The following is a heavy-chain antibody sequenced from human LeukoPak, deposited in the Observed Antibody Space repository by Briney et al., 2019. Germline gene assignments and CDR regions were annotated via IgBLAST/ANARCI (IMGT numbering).Heavy chain of an antibody. CDR1: GDSVSSNSAA. CDR2: TYYRSKWYN. CDR3: ARVVTVAWSERRPGYYYLDV. J-gene: IGHJ6*03. Sequence: SQTLSLTCAISGDSVSSNSAAWNWIRQSPSRGLEWLGRTYYRSKWYNDYAVSVKSRITINPDTSKNQFSLQLNSVTPEDTAVYYCARVVTVAWSERRPGYYYLDVWGKGTTVTVSS. V-gene: IGHV6-1*01. D-gene: IGHD1-1*01.